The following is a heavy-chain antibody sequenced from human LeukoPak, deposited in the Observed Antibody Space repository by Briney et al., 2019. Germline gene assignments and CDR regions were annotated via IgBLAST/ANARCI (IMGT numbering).Heavy chain of an antibody. CDR3: ARGKGGVRLFGGPGRFDY. D-gene: IGHD3-22*01. CDR1: GDSISSSSYY. V-gene: IGHV4-39*07. CDR2: IYYSGST. Sequence: SETLSLTCTVSGDSISSSSYYWGWIRQPPGKGLEWIGSIYYSGSTYYNPSLKSRVTISVDTSKNQFSLKLSSVTAADTAVYYCARGKGGVRLFGGPGRFDYWGQGTLVTVSS. J-gene: IGHJ4*02.